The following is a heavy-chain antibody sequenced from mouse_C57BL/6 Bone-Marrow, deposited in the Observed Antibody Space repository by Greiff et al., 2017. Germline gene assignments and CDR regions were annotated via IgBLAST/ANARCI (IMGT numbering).Heavy chain of an antibody. CDR3: ARDSDGYYDY. J-gene: IGHJ2*01. Sequence: VKVVESGAELVRPGASVKLSCKASGYTFTDYYINWVKQRPGQGLEWIARIYPGSGNTYYNEKFKGKATLTAEKSSSTAYMQLSSLTSEDAAVYFCARDSDGYYDYWGQGTTLTVSS. CDR2: IYPGSGNT. CDR1: GYTFTDYY. V-gene: IGHV1-76*01. D-gene: IGHD2-3*01.